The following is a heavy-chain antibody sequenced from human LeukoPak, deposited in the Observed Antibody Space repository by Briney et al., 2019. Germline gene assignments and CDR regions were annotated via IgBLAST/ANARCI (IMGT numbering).Heavy chain of an antibody. D-gene: IGHD4-17*01. J-gene: IGHJ6*02. CDR2: ISYDGSNK. CDR1: GFTFSSYA. Sequence: GGSLGLSCAASGFTFSSYAMHWVRQAPGKGLEWVAVISYDGSNKYYADSVKGRFTISRDNSKNTLYLQMNSLRAEDTAVYYCARPLHTVTWGCMDVWGQGTTVTVSS. V-gene: IGHV3-30-3*01. CDR3: ARPLHTVTWGCMDV.